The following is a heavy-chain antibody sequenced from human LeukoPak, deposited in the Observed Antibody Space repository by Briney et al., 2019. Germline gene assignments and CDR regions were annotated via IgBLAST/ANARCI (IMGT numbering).Heavy chain of an antibody. Sequence: APVKVSCKVSGYTLTELSMHWVRQAPGQGLEWMGWISAYNGNTKYEEKVQDRVTMTTDTSTNTVYMELRSLRSDDSAVYYCGRENFASETYYCDYWGQGTQVTVSS. D-gene: IGHD3-10*01. CDR3: GRENFASETYYCDY. J-gene: IGHJ4*02. CDR2: ISAYNGNT. V-gene: IGHV1-18*01. CDR1: GYTLTELS.